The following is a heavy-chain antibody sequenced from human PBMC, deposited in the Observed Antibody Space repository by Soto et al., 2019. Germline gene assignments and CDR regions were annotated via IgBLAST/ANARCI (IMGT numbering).Heavy chain of an antibody. D-gene: IGHD3-10*01. V-gene: IGHV1-18*04. CDR1: GYTFTSYG. CDR3: ARESSYYYGSGSYYNVISDWFDP. J-gene: IGHJ5*02. Sequence: QVQLVQSGAEVKKPGASVKVSCKASGYTFTSYGISWVRQAPGQGLEWMGWISAYNGNTNYAQKFQGRVTITADESTSTAYMELSSLRSEDTAVYYCARESSYYYGSGSYYNVISDWFDPWGQGTLVTVSS. CDR2: ISAYNGNT.